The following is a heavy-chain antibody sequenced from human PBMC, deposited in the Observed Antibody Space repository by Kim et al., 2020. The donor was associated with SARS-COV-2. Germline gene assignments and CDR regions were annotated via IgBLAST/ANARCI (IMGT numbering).Heavy chain of an antibody. J-gene: IGHJ3*02. D-gene: IGHD2-15*01. V-gene: IGHV3-30*02. Sequence: DSGKGRFTISRDNSKNTLALQMSSLRSEDTAVYSCTKEGGSTIAGRFAFDIWGQGTMVTVSS. CDR3: TKEGGSTIAGRFAFDI.